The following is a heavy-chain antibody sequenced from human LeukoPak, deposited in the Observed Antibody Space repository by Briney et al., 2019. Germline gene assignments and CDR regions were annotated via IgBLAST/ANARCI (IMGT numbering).Heavy chain of an antibody. Sequence: SETLSLTCTVSSGSINSRSYYWGWIRQPPGKGLQWIGSIYYTGSAHQNPSLKSRVTISVDTSKNQFSLKLTSVTAADTAVYYCARGGAVVVVATSQGPFDYWGQGTLVTVSS. CDR3: ARGGAVVVVATSQGPFDY. CDR1: SGSINSRSYY. CDR2: IYYTGSA. J-gene: IGHJ4*02. D-gene: IGHD2-15*01. V-gene: IGHV4-39*01.